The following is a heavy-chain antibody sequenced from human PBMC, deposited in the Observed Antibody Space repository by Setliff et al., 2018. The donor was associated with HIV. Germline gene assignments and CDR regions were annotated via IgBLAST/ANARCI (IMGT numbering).Heavy chain of an antibody. D-gene: IGHD3-22*01. CDR3: ARQWVRYYYDSSGYPDNWFDP. CDR1: GGSISSYY. CDR2: IYYSGST. Sequence: SETLSLTCTVSGGSISSYYWSWIRQPPGKGLEWIGYIYYSGSTNYNPSLKSRVTISVDTSKNQFSLKLSSVTAADTAVYYCARQWVRYYYDSSGYPDNWFDPWGQGTLVTVS. V-gene: IGHV4-59*01. J-gene: IGHJ5*02.